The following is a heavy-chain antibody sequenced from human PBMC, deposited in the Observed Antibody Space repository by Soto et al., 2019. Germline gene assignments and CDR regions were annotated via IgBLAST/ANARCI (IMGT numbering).Heavy chain of an antibody. CDR3: AHRVLRTVFGLVTTTAIYFDF. J-gene: IGHJ4*02. D-gene: IGHD3-3*01. Sequence: QITLNESGPTQVKPRQTLTLTCTFSGFSLTTSGVGVGWIRQSPGKAPEWLALIYWDDDKRYSPSLKSRLTITKDTSKNPVVLTMADLDPADTATYYCAHRVLRTVFGLVTTTAIYFDFWGQETPVAVSS. V-gene: IGHV2-5*02. CDR2: IYWDDDK. CDR1: GFSLTTSGVG.